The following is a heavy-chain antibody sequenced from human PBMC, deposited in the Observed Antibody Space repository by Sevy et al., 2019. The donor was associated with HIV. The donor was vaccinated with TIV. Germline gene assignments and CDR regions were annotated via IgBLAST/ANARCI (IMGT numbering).Heavy chain of an antibody. D-gene: IGHD6-13*01. CDR1: GFTFDDYA. CDR3: AKEIGSSWTREGVDY. V-gene: IGHV3-9*01. CDR2: ISWNSGSI. Sequence: GGSLRLSCAASGFTFDDYAMHWVRQAPGKGLEWVSGISWNSGSIGYADSVKGRFTISRDNAKNSLYLQMNSLRAEDTALYYCAKEIGSSWTREGVDYWGQGTLVTVSS. J-gene: IGHJ4*02.